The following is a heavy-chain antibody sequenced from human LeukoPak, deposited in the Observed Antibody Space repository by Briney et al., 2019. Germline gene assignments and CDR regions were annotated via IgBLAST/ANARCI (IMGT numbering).Heavy chain of an antibody. CDR3: ARASYYYGSGIWNWFDP. CDR1: GGTFSSYA. Sequence: SVKVSCKASGGTFSSYAISWVRQAPGQGLEWMGGIIPIFGTANYAQKFQGRVTITTDESTSTVYMELSSLRSEDTAVYYCARASYYYGSGIWNWFDPWGQGTLVTVSS. D-gene: IGHD3-10*01. J-gene: IGHJ5*02. V-gene: IGHV1-69*05. CDR2: IIPIFGTA.